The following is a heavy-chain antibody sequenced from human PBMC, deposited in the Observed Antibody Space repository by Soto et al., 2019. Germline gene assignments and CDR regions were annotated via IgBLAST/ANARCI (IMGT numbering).Heavy chain of an antibody. Sequence: VAVISYDGSNKYYADSVKGRFTISRDNSKNTLYLQMNSLRAEDTAVYYCARTPHGIAVAGTVDYWGQGTLVTVSS. CDR2: ISYDGSNK. D-gene: IGHD6-19*01. J-gene: IGHJ4*02. V-gene: IGHV3-30-3*01. CDR3: ARTPHGIAVAGTVDY.